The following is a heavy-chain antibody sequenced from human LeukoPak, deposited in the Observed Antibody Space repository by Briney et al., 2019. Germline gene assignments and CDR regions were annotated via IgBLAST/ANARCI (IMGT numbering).Heavy chain of an antibody. CDR3: ARGVRRMTRAFDI. D-gene: IGHD2-8*01. Sequence: SETLSLTCTVSGGSISSYYWSWIRQPPGKGLEWIGYIYYSGSTNYNPSLKSRVTISVDTSKNQFSLKLSSVTAADTAVYYCARGVRRMTRAFDIWGQGTMVTVSS. CDR1: GGSISSYY. J-gene: IGHJ3*02. CDR2: IYYSGST. V-gene: IGHV4-59*12.